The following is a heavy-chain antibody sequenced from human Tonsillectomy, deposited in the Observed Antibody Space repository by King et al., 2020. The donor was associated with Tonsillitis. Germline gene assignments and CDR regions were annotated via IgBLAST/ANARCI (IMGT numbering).Heavy chain of an antibody. CDR2: TYHGGT. V-gene: IGHV4-39*01. CDR1: GDSISNTNYY. Sequence: LQLQESGPGLVKPSENLSLTCTVSGDSISNTNYYWGWVRQPPGKGLEWIGTTYHGGTYYNSALTSRVTIFVDSSKNQFSLELSSVTAADSAVYYCARSLEDAVVLLAYLFDPWGRGTLVTVSS. D-gene: IGHD3-16*01. J-gene: IGHJ5*02. CDR3: ARSLEDAVVLLAYLFDP.